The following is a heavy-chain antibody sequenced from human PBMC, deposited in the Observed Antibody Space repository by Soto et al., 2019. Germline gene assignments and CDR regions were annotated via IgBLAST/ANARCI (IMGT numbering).Heavy chain of an antibody. CDR3: ARGGHIAVVTASFDY. J-gene: IGHJ4*02. CDR2: MNPNGGGT. V-gene: IGHV1-8*01. Sequence: ASVKVSCKASGYTFTSYDINWVRQATGQGFEYMGWMNPNGGGTGYAKKFQGRVTMTRDTSTSTVFMELSSLRSADTAVYYCARGGHIAVVTASFDYLGQGNLVTGS. D-gene: IGHD2-21*02. CDR1: GYTFTSYD.